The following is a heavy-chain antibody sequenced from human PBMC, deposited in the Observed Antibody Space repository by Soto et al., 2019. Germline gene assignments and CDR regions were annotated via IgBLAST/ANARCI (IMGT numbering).Heavy chain of an antibody. CDR1: GGSINSSIW. V-gene: IGHV4-4*02. D-gene: IGHD3-10*01. CDR3: ARGGYYGPGSLDV. CDR2: IYHTGST. J-gene: IGHJ6*02. Sequence: QVQLQESGPGLVKPSGTLSLTCAVSGGSINSSIWWSWVRQPPGKGLEWIGEIYHTGSTNYNPSHRRRVTISVDKSRNPCSLKLSSVTAADTAVYYCARGGYYGPGSLDVWGQGTTVTVSS.